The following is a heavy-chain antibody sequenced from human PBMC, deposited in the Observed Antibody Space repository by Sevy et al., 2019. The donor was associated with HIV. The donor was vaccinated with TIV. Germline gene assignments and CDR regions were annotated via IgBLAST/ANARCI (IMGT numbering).Heavy chain of an antibody. CDR2: ISSSSYI. Sequence: GGSLRLSCAASGFTFSSYSMNWVRQAPGKGLEWVSSISSSSYIYYADSVKGRFTISRDNAKNSLYLQMNSLRAEDTAVYYCARVLRGYCSSTSCYPSPVDYWGQGTLVTVSS. V-gene: IGHV3-21*01. J-gene: IGHJ4*02. D-gene: IGHD2-2*01. CDR1: GFTFSSYS. CDR3: ARVLRGYCSSTSCYPSPVDY.